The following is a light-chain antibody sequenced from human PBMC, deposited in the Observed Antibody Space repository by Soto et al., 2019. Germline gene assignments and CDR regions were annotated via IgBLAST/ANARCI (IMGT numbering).Light chain of an antibody. CDR2: GAS. CDR3: QQYGSSPIT. Sequence: EIVFTQSPGTLSLSPGERATLSGMASQSVSSSYLAWYQQKPGQAPRLLIHGASSRATGIPDRISGSGSGTDFTLTISRLEPEDFAVYYCQQYGSSPITFGQGTRLEI. V-gene: IGKV3-20*01. J-gene: IGKJ5*01. CDR1: QSVSSSY.